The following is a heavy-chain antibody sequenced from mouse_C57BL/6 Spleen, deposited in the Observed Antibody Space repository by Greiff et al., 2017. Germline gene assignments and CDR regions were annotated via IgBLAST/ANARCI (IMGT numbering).Heavy chain of an antibody. CDR1: GFTFSSYA. CDR2: ISDGGSYT. Sequence: EVKVVESGGGLVKPGGSLKLSCAASGFTFSSYAMSWVRQTPEKRLEWVATISDGGSYTYYPDNVKGRFTISRDNAKNNLYLQMSHLKSEDTAMYYCARDPPTTGSHWYFDVWGTGTTVTVSS. V-gene: IGHV5-4*01. J-gene: IGHJ1*03. D-gene: IGHD1-1*01. CDR3: ARDPPTTGSHWYFDV.